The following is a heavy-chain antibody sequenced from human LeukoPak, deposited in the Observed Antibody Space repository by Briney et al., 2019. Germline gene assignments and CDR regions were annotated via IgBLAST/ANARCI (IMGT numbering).Heavy chain of an antibody. CDR3: TRENRHSSGWYGAFDI. J-gene: IGHJ3*02. V-gene: IGHV3-15*01. D-gene: IGHD6-19*01. Sequence: GGSLRLSCAASGFSFSNAWMDWVRQAPGKGLEWVGRIKSKTDGGTADYAALVKGRFTISRDDSTNMLYLQMDSLKTEDTAVYYCTRENRHSSGWYGAFDIWGQGTLVTVSS. CDR2: IKSKTDGGTA. CDR1: GFSFSNAW.